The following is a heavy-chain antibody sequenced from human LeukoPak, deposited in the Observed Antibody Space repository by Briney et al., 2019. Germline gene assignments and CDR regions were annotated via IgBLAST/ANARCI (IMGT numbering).Heavy chain of an antibody. D-gene: IGHD2-21*02. CDR1: GGSVSSGSYY. CDR3: ARGVVTAHNWFDP. J-gene: IGHJ5*02. CDR2: IYYSGST. V-gene: IGHV4-30-4*01. Sequence: SETLSLTCTVSGGSVSSGSYYWSWIRQPPGKGLEWIGYIYYSGSTYYNPSLKSRVTISVDTSKNQFSLKLSSVTAADTAVYYCARGVVTAHNWFDPWGQGTLVTVSS.